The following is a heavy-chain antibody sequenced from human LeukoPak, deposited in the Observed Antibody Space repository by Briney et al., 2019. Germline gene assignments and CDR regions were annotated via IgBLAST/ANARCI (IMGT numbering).Heavy chain of an antibody. V-gene: IGHV4-30-4*01. CDR3: ARVYRGYDILTGNLDY. Sequence: SETLSLTCTVPGGSISSGDYYWSWIRQPPGKGLEWIGYIYYSGSTYYNPSLKSRVTISVDTSKNQFSLKLSSVTAADTAVYYCARVYRGYDILTGNLDYWGQGTLVTVSS. CDR1: GGSISSGDYY. D-gene: IGHD3-9*01. CDR2: IYYSGST. J-gene: IGHJ4*02.